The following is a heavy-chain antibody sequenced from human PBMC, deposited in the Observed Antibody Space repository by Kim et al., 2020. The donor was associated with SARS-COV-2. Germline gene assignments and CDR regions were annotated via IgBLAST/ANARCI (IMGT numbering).Heavy chain of an antibody. Sequence: ASVKVSCKVSGYTLTELSMHGVRQAPGKGLEWMGGFDPEDGETIYAQKFQGRVTMTEDTSTDTAYMELSSLRSEDTAVYYCATQGGYHYWFDPWGQGSLVTVSS. CDR1: GYTLTELS. CDR2: FDPEDGET. J-gene: IGHJ5*02. CDR3: ATQGGYHYWFDP. D-gene: IGHD5-18*01. V-gene: IGHV1-24*01.